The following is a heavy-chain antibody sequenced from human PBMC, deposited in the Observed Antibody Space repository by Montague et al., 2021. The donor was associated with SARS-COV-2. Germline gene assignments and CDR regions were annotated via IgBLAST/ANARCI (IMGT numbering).Heavy chain of an antibody. J-gene: IGHJ4*02. CDR3: ARTSASSDY. Sequence: CAISGDSVSRNSAAWKWVRQSPSRDLAWLGRTYYRSKWYNDYAVSVKSRITINPDTSKNQISLQLNSVTPEDTAVYYCARTSASSDYWGQGTLVTVSS. D-gene: IGHD1-26*01. V-gene: IGHV6-1*01. CDR1: GDSVSRNSAA. CDR2: TYYRSKWYN.